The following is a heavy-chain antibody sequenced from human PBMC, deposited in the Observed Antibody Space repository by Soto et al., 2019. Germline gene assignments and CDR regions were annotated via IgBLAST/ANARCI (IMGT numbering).Heavy chain of an antibody. CDR1: GFNVSRSY. CDR2: IYSGGSA. CDR3: ARSFSNGWNFDS. V-gene: IGHV3-66*01. D-gene: IGHD6-19*01. J-gene: IGHJ4*02. Sequence: PGGSLRLSCAVSGFNVSRSYTSWVRQAPGKGLEWVSIIYSGGSAYYADSVKGRFTISRDNSKNTLYLQMNSLRGEDTAVYYCARSFSNGWNFDSRGQGT.